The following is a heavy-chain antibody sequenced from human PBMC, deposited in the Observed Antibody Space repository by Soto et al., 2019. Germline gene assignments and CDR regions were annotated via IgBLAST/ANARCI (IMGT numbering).Heavy chain of an antibody. CDR3: ATMATMSSFDY. D-gene: IGHD5-12*01. CDR1: GFTFSTYS. CDR2: ISSSSSYM. Sequence: GGSLRLSCAASGFTFSTYSMNWVRQAPGKGLEWVSSISSSSSYMYYTDSVKGRFTISRDNAKNSLFLQMNSLRAEDTAIYHCATMATMSSFDYWGQGTLVTVSS. V-gene: IGHV3-21*01. J-gene: IGHJ4*02.